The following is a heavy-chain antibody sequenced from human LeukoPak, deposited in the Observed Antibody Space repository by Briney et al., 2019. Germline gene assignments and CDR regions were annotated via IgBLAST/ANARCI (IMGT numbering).Heavy chain of an antibody. D-gene: IGHD3-16*01. CDR1: GFTFSSYG. CDR3: AKDLGI. CDR2: ISYDGSNK. J-gene: IGHJ3*02. V-gene: IGHV3-30*18. Sequence: GGSLRLSCAASGFTFSSYGMHWVRQAPGKGLEWVAVISYDGSNKYYADSVKGRFTISRDNSKNTLYLQMNSLRAEDTAVYYCAKDLGIWGQGTMVTVSS.